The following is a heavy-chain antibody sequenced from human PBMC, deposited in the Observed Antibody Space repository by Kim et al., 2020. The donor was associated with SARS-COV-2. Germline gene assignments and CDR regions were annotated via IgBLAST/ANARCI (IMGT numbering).Heavy chain of an antibody. CDR3: ARVGQFEYYYYYMDV. V-gene: IGHV1-8*01. J-gene: IGHJ6*03. D-gene: IGHD3-10*01. CDR1: GYTFTSYD. CDR2: MNPNSGNT. Sequence: ASVKVSCKASGYTFTSYDINWVRQATGQGLEWMGWMNPNSGNTGYAQKFQGRVTMTRNTSISTAYMELSSLRSEDTAVYYCARVGQFEYYYYYMDVWGKGTTVTVSS.